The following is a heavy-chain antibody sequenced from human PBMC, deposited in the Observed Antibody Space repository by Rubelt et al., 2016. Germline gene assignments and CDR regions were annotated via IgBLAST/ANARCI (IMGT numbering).Heavy chain of an antibody. D-gene: IGHD6-13*01. CDR3: SKDLRSSSWYYFDC. J-gene: IGHJ4*02. CDR1: GFTVSSNY. Sequence: EVQLVESGGGLIQPGGSLRLSCAASGFTVSSNYMSWVRLAPGKGLEWVSAISDSGGSTYYADSVKDRFTISRDHSRNTLYRQMNSLGADDTAVYYCSKDLRSSSWYYFDCWGQGTLVTVSS. V-gene: IGHV3-23*04. CDR2: SDSGGST.